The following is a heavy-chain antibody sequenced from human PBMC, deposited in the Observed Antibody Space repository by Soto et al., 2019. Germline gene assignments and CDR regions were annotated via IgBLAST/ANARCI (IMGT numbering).Heavy chain of an antibody. V-gene: IGHV3-48*03. CDR1: GFSFNTYE. J-gene: IGHJ4*02. CDR2: ISTSGSTI. CDR3: AYGGSCDY. D-gene: IGHD1-26*01. Sequence: EVQLVESGGGLVQPGGSLRLSCSASGFSFNTYEMNWVRQAPGKGLEWVSYISTSGSTIYYADSVKGRFTISRDNGKNSLYLQMNSLRAEDTAVYYCAYGGSCDYWGQGTQVTVSS.